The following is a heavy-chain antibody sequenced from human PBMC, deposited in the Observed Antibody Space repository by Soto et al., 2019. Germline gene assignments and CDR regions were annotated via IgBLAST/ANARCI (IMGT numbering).Heavy chain of an antibody. V-gene: IGHV4-39*01. J-gene: IGHJ6*02. CDR2: IYYSGST. Sequence: QLQLQESGPGLVKPSETLSLTCTVSGGSISSSSYYWGWIRQPPGKGLEWIGSIYYSGSTYYNPSLKSRVTISVDTSKHQFSLKLSSVTAADTAVYYCARLSGSSGWYEVVVDLYGMDVWGQGTTVTVSS. CDR3: ARLSGSSGWYEVVVDLYGMDV. CDR1: GGSISSSSYY. D-gene: IGHD6-19*01.